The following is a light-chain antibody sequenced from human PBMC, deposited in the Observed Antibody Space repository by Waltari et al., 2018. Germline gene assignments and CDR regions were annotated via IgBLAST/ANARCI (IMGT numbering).Light chain of an antibody. CDR2: GAS. CDR1: QSVSSN. Sequence: EKVMTQSPATLSVSPGERATLSCRAIQSVSSNLDWYQQKPGQAPGLLIYGASTRATGISARFSGSGSGTEFTLTISSLRSEDFAVYYCQQYNNWPLTFGGGTTVEIK. CDR3: QQYNNWPLT. J-gene: IGKJ4*01. V-gene: IGKV3-15*01.